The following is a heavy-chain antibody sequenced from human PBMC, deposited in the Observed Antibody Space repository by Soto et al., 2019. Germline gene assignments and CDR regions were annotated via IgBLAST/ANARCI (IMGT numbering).Heavy chain of an antibody. V-gene: IGHV4-39*01. CDR1: GGSTSSSSYY. D-gene: IGHD5-18*01. CDR3: ARPRYGHYYYGMDV. Sequence: SETLSLTCTVSGGSTSSSSYYWGWIRQPPGKGLEWIGSIYYSGSTYYNPSLKSRVTISVDTSKNQFSLKLSFVTAADTAVYYCARPRYGHYYYGMDVWGQGTTVTVSS. J-gene: IGHJ6*02. CDR2: IYYSGST.